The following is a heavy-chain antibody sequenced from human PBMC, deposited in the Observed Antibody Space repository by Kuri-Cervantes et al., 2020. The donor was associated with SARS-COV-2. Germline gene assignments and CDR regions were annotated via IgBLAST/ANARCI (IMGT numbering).Heavy chain of an antibody. CDR1: GFTFSSYG. V-gene: IGHV3-NL1*01. J-gene: IGHJ4*02. Sequence: LSLTCAASGFTFSSYGMHWVRQAPGKGLEWVSVNSGSGDSTYYSDSVKGRFTISRDKSRNTLFLLMNSLRAEDTAVYYCARDPDWGGNYWGQGTLVTVSS. CDR2: NSGSGDST. CDR3: ARDPDWGGNY. D-gene: IGHD7-27*01.